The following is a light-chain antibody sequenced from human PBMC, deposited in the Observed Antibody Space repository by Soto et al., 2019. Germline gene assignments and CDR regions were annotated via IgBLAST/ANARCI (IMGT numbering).Light chain of an antibody. CDR2: GAS. J-gene: IGKJ5*01. V-gene: IGKV3-20*01. CDR3: QQYGSSPFT. CDR1: QSVSSSY. Sequence: EIVFTHSPFTLSSSQGERATLSLSASQSVSSSYLAWYQQKPGQAPRVLIYGASSRATGIPDRFSGSGSGTDFTLTISRLEPEDFAVYYCQQYGSSPFTFGKGKRREIK.